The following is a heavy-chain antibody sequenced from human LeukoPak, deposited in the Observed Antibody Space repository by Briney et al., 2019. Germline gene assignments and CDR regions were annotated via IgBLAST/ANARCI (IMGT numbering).Heavy chain of an antibody. Sequence: GGSLRLSCAASGFTFSNYAMHWVRQAPGKGLEWVAVISFDGSNKFYADSVKGRFTISRDNSKNTLYLQMNSLRVEDTALYYCARDGGAGGRSFFGYWGQGTLVTVSS. CDR3: ARDGGAGGRSFFGY. CDR2: ISFDGSNK. CDR1: GFTFSNYA. J-gene: IGHJ4*02. V-gene: IGHV3-30-3*01. D-gene: IGHD2-15*01.